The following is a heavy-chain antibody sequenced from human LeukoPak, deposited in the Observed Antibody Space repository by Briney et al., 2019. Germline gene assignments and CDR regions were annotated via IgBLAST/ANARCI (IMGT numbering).Heavy chain of an antibody. J-gene: IGHJ4*02. Sequence: SVKVSRKASGFTFTRSAMQWVRQARGQRLEWIGWIVVGSGNTNYAQKFQGRLTITRDMSTSTAYMELSSLRSEDTAVYYCAAEDYFDSSGFGSNWGQGTLVTVSS. CDR3: AAEDYFDSSGFGSN. V-gene: IGHV1-58*02. CDR1: GFTFTRSA. D-gene: IGHD3-22*01. CDR2: IVVGSGNT.